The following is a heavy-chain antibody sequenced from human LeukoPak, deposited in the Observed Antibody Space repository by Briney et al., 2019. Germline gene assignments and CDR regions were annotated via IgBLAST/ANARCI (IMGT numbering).Heavy chain of an antibody. J-gene: IGHJ4*02. V-gene: IGHV4-59*12. D-gene: IGHD3-10*01. CDR3: ARGHGFTMVRGVPGY. Sequence: PSETPSLTCTVSGGSLSSYYWSWIRQPPGKGLGWIGYIYYSGSTNYNPSLKSRVTISVDTSKNKFSLKLSSVTAADTAVYYCARGHGFTMVRGVPGYWGQGTLVTVSS. CDR1: GGSLSSYY. CDR2: IYYSGST.